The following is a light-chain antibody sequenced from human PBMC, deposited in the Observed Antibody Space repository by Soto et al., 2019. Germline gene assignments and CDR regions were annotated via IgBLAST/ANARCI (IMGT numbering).Light chain of an antibody. CDR1: QDVSSY. Sequence: TQSPSSLSACVVDGFTITCQASQDVSSYLAWYQQKPGQAPRLLIYGASSRPTGIPDRFSGSGSGTDFTLTISRLEPEDFAVYYCQQYGSSSTFGQGTRLEIK. J-gene: IGKJ5*01. V-gene: IGKV3-20*01. CDR3: QQYGSSST. CDR2: GAS.